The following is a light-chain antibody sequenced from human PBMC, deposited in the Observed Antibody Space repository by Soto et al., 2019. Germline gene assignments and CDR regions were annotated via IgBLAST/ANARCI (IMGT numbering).Light chain of an antibody. CDR2: GAS. V-gene: IGKV3-15*01. J-gene: IGKJ1*01. CDR1: QSVSSN. CDR3: QQYNNWPQT. Sequence: EIVMTQSPATLSVSPGERATLSCRASQSVSSNLAWYQQNPGQAPRLLIYGASTRATGIPARFSGSGSGTEFTLTISSLQSEDVAVYYCQQYNNWPQTFGQGTKVEIK.